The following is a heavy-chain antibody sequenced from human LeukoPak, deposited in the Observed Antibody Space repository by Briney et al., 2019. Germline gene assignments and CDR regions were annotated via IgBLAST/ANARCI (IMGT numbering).Heavy chain of an antibody. J-gene: IGHJ4*02. V-gene: IGHV3-48*03. CDR3: AREASYSSSWATFDY. D-gene: IGHD6-13*01. CDR2: ISSSGSTI. Sequence: PGGSLRLSCAASGFTFSSYEMNWVRQAPGKGLEWVSYISSSGSTIYYADSVKGRFTISRDIASNSLYLQMNSLRAEDTGVYYCAREASYSSSWATFDYWGQGTLVTVSS. CDR1: GFTFSSYE.